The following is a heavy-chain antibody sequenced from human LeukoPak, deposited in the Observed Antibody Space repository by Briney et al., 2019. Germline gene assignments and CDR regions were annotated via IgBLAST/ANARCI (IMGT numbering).Heavy chain of an antibody. CDR1: GFTFSSYA. Sequence: VGSLRLSCAASGFTFSSYAMSWVRQAPGKGLEWVSAVSGSGGSTYYADSVKGRFTISRDNSKNTLYLQMNSLRAEDTAVYYCAKDFWPHLFDYWGQGTLVTVSS. CDR2: VSGSGGST. J-gene: IGHJ4*02. D-gene: IGHD3-3*01. V-gene: IGHV3-23*01. CDR3: AKDFWPHLFDY.